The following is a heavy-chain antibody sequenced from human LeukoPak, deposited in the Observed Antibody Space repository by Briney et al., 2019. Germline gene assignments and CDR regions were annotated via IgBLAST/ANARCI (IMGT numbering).Heavy chain of an antibody. CDR1: GFTFSSYW. Sequence: GGSLRLSCAASGFTFSSYWMHWVRQAPGKGPVWVSRIHTDGSATDYADSVKGRFTISRDNAKNTLFLQMNSLRDEDTAVYYCTRGTTAARPDYFDYWGQGTLVTVSS. CDR3: TRGTTAARPDYFDY. V-gene: IGHV3-74*01. CDR2: IHTDGSAT. D-gene: IGHD6-6*01. J-gene: IGHJ4*02.